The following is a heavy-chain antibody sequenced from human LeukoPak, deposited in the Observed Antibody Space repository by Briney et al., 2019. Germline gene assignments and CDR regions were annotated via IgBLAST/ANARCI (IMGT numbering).Heavy chain of an antibody. CDR1: GGTFSSYA. CDR2: IIPIFGTA. J-gene: IGHJ3*02. D-gene: IGHD1-26*01. Sequence: SVKVSCKASGGTFSSYAISWVRQAPGQGLEWMRGIIPIFGTANYAQKFQGRVTITADESTSTAYMELSSLRSEDTAVYYCASWELHHDAFDIWGQGTMVTVSS. V-gene: IGHV1-69*13. CDR3: ASWELHHDAFDI.